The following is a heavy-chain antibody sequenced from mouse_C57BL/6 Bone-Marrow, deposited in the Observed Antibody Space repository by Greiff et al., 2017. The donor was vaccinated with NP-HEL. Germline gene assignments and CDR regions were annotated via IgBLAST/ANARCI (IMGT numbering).Heavy chain of an antibody. CDR3: TTPSYGSSLAWFAY. D-gene: IGHD1-1*01. CDR1: GFNIKDDY. V-gene: IGHV14-4*01. CDR2: IDPENGDT. J-gene: IGHJ3*01. Sequence: EVQLQQSGAELVRPGASVKLSCTASGFNIKDDYMHWVKQRPEQGLEWIGWIDPENGDTEYASKFQGKATITADTSSNTAYLQLGSLTSEDTAVYYCTTPSYGSSLAWFAYWGQGTLVTVSA.